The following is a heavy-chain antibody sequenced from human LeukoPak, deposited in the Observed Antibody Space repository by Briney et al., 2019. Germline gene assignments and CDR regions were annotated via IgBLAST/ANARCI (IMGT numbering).Heavy chain of an antibody. J-gene: IGHJ4*02. D-gene: IGHD3-22*01. V-gene: IGHV3-30*02. CDR3: AREGGLNYYDSSGYYYS. CDR2: IRYDGSNK. CDR1: GFTFSSYG. Sequence: GGSLRLSCAASGFTFSSYGMHWVRQAPGKGLEWVAFIRYDGSNKYYADSVKGRFTISRDNSKNTLYLQMNSLRAEDTAVYYCAREGGLNYYDSSGYYYSWGQGTLVTVSS.